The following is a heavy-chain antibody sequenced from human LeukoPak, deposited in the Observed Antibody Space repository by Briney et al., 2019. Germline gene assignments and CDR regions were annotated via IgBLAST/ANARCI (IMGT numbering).Heavy chain of an antibody. V-gene: IGHV3-53*01. D-gene: IGHD4-23*01. CDR1: GFNVTGSD. J-gene: IGHJ4*02. CDR3: ARAKTTVARAILDY. CDR2: VYSGGDT. Sequence: GGSLRLSCAVSGFNVTGSDMSWVRQAPGKGLEWVSVVYSGGDTYYANSVKGRFTISRDNSKNTLYLQMVSLRAEDTAVYYCARAKTTVARAILDYWGQGTLVTVSS.